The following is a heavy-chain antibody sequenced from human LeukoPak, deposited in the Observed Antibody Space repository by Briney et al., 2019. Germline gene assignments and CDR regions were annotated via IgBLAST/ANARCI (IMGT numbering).Heavy chain of an antibody. CDR3: AKDAPVNIVVVPAANS. Sequence: GGSLRLSCAASGFTFSSYGMNWARQAPGKGLEWVSIISTSGSDTHYADSVKGRFTISRDNSKNTVYLQMNSLRAEDTAVYYCAKDAPVNIVVVPAANSWGQGTLVTVSS. D-gene: IGHD2-2*01. CDR2: ISTSGSDT. V-gene: IGHV3-23*01. CDR1: GFTFSSYG. J-gene: IGHJ4*02.